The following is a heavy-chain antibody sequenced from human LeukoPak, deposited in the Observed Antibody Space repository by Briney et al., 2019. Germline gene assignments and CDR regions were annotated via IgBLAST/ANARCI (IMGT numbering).Heavy chain of an antibody. CDR1: GGSFSGYY. J-gene: IGHJ4*02. CDR3: ASGGYDFWSGFHRFDY. V-gene: IGHV4-34*01. D-gene: IGHD3-3*01. CDR2: INHSGST. Sequence: SETLSLTCAVYGGSFSGYYWSWIRQPPGKGLEWIGEINHSGSTNYNPSLKSRVTISVDTSKNQFSLKLSSVTAADTAVYYCASGGYDFWSGFHRFDYWGQGTLVTVSS.